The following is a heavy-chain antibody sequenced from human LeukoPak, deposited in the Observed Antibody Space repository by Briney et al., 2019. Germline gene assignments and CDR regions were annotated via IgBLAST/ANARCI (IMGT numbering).Heavy chain of an antibody. J-gene: IGHJ6*03. Sequence: SETLSLTCGVQGGSVSDFYWIWIRQAPGKGLEWIGDINHSGTTNYNPSLKSRVTISVDTSKNQFSLKLSSVTAADTAVYYCARVPRSYYYYYYMDVWGKGTTVTVSS. V-gene: IGHV4-34*01. CDR2: INHSGTT. CDR1: GGSVSDFY. CDR3: ARVPRSYYYYYYMDV.